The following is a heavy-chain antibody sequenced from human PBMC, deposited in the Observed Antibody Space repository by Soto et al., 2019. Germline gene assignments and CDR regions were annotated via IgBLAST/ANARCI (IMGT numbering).Heavy chain of an antibody. CDR2: INAGNGNT. D-gene: IGHD4-17*01. CDR3: ARDLGTVTQDAFDI. Sequence: ASVKVSCKASGYTFTSYAMHWVRQAPGQRLEWMGWINAGNGNTKYSQKFQGRVTITRDTSASTAYMELSSLRSEDTAVYYCARDLGTVTQDAFDIWGQGTMVTVSS. V-gene: IGHV1-3*01. J-gene: IGHJ3*02. CDR1: GYTFTSYA.